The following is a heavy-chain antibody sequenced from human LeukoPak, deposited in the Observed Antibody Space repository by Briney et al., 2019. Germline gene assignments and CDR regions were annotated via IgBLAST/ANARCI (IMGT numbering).Heavy chain of an antibody. V-gene: IGHV4-4*07. CDR3: ARDGGGYFDY. CDR2: IHTSGST. J-gene: IGHJ4*02. CDR1: GGSISSYY. D-gene: IGHD2-15*01. Sequence: SETLSLTCTVSGGSISSYYWTWIRQPAGKGPEWIGRIHTSGSTNYNPSLKSRVTMSVDTSKNQFSLKLSSVTAADTAVYYCARDGGGYFDYWGQGTLVTVSS.